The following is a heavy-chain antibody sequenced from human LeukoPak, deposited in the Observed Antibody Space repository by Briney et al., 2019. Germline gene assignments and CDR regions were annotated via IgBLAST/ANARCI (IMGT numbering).Heavy chain of an antibody. Sequence: GGSLRLSCAVSGFTFSSYAMSWVRQAPGKGLEWVAAISGSGGSTYYADSVKGRFTISRDNSKNTLYLQMNSLRAEDTAVSYCPKARIAGPFFDYWSQGTLVTVSS. CDR1: GFTFSSYA. D-gene: IGHD6-13*01. CDR2: ISGSGGST. J-gene: IGHJ4*02. V-gene: IGHV3-23*01. CDR3: PKARIAGPFFDY.